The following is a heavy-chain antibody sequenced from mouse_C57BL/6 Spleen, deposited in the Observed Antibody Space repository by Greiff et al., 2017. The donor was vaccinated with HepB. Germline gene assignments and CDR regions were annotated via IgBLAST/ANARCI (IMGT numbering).Heavy chain of an antibody. CDR1: GYAFSSYW. CDR3: ARQAYYYGSSRYYFDY. D-gene: IGHD1-1*01. V-gene: IGHV1-80*01. J-gene: IGHJ2*01. CDR2: IYPGDGDT. Sequence: QVQLQQSGAELVKPGASVKISCKASGYAFSSYWMNWVKQRPGKGLEWIGQIYPGDGDTNYNGKFKGKAKLTADKSSSTAYMQLSSLTSEDSAVYFCARQAYYYGSSRYYFDYWGQGTTLTVSS.